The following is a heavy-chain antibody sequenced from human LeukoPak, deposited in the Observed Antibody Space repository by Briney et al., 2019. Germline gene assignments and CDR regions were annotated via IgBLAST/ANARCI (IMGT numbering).Heavy chain of an antibody. CDR1: GFTFSSYA. CDR2: ISSKGGST. V-gene: IGHV3-64D*06. Sequence: GGSLRLSCSASGFTFSSYAMHWVRQAPGKGLEYVSAISSKGGSTYYADSVKGRFTISRDNSKNTLYLQMSSLRAEDTAVYYCVKETVDSSGYYNWFDPWGQGTLVTVSS. CDR3: VKETVDSSGYYNWFDP. D-gene: IGHD3-22*01. J-gene: IGHJ5*02.